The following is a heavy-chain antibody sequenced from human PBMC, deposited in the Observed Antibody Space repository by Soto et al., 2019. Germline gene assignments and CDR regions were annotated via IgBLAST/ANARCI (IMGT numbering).Heavy chain of an antibody. CDR1: GDSVTSGDYY. Sequence: SETLSLTCSVFGDSVTSGDYYWTWMRQPPGKGLEWIGHVYYSGSTNYNPSLKGRVTISVGTSKNQFSLQLGSVTAGDTAVYYCTRIPVDTYMIYWFDPWGQGTLVTVSS. V-gene: IGHV4-61*08. J-gene: IGHJ5*02. CDR3: TRIPVDTYMIYWFDP. CDR2: VYYSGST. D-gene: IGHD5-18*01.